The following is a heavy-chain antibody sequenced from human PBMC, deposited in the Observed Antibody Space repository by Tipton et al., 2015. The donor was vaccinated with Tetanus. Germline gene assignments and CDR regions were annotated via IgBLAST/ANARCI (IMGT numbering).Heavy chain of an antibody. CDR3: ARRQVGRGPFDY. CDR1: GGSITSSY. V-gene: IGHV4-59*12. J-gene: IGHJ4*02. CDR2: IYYSGST. D-gene: IGHD3-10*01. Sequence: TLSLTCTVSGGSITSSYWSWIRQPPGKRLEWIGSIYYSGSTNYNPSLKSRVTISEDTSKNQLSLKLSSVTAADTAVYYCARRQVGRGPFDYWGQGSRVTVSS.